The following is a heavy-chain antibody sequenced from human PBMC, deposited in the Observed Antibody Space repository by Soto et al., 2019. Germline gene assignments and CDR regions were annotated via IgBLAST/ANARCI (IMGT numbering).Heavy chain of an antibody. CDR1: GFTFSSYW. D-gene: IGHD1-26*01. J-gene: IGHJ6*02. Sequence: GSLRLSCAASGFTFSSYWMHWVRQGPGKGLVWVSRIKTDGSSITYADSVKGRFTISRDNAKNTLYLQMNSLRVEDTAVYYCARLGASGYYGLDVWGQGTTVTVSS. V-gene: IGHV3-74*03. CDR2: IKTDGSSI. CDR3: ARLGASGYYGLDV.